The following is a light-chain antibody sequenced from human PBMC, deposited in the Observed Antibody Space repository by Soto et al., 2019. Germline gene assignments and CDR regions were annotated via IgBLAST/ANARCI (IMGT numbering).Light chain of an antibody. J-gene: IGLJ2*01. V-gene: IGLV1-44*01. CDR3: AAWDDSLNGSVV. CDR1: SSNIGSNT. Sequence: QSVLTQPPSASGTPGQRVTISCSGSSSNIGSNTVNWYQQLPGTAPKLLIYSNNQRPSGVPDRFSGSKSGTSASLAISGLQSEDEADYYCAAWDDSLNGSVVFGGGTKRTVL. CDR2: SNN.